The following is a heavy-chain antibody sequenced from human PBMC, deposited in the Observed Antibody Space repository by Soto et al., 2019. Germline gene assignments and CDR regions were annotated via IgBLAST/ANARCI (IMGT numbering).Heavy chain of an antibody. Sequence: SGTPFPTFPFSCCSLSRGGYYSGWVPPHPGKGLEWIGYIYYSGSTYYNPSLKSRVTISVDTSKNQFSLKLSSVTAADTAVYYCARGGTYCSSTSCYFTWGQGTLVTVSS. J-gene: IGHJ5*02. CDR3: ARGGTYCSSTSCYFT. CDR1: CCSLSRGGYY. V-gene: IGHV4-31*03. CDR2: IYYSGST. D-gene: IGHD2-2*01.